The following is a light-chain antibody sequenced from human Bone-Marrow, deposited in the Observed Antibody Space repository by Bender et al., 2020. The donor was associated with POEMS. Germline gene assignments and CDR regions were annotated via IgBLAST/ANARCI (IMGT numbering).Light chain of an antibody. J-gene: IGLJ2*01. CDR1: NIETKS. Sequence: SYVLTQPPSVSVAPGQTASITCGGNNIETKSVHWYQRKPGQAPVLVVYDDSDRPFGIPERFSGSNSGNTATLTISGVEAGDEADYYCQVWAGWSDQTVVFGGGTKLTVL. V-gene: IGLV3-21*02. CDR2: DDS. CDR3: QVWAGWSDQTVV.